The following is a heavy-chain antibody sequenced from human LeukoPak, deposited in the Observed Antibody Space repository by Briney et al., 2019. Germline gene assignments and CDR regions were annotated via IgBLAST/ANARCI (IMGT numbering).Heavy chain of an antibody. J-gene: IGHJ4*02. CDR3: AKASSYYYDSSGYYYYFDY. Sequence: GGSLRLSCAASGFTFSSYAMSWVRQAPGKGLEWVSSISGSGGSTYYADSVKGRFTIPRDNSKNTLYLQMNSLRAEGTAVYYCAKASSYYYDSSGYYYYFDYWGQGTLVTVSS. V-gene: IGHV3-23*01. CDR1: GFTFSSYA. D-gene: IGHD3-22*01. CDR2: ISGSGGST.